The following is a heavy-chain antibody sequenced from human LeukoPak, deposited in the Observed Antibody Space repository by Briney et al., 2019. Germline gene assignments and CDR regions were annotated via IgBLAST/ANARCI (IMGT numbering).Heavy chain of an antibody. V-gene: IGHV3-21*01. CDR1: GFTFSSYS. CDR3: ARDLRGFDY. Sequence: PGGSLRLSCAASGFTFSSYSMNWVRQAPGKGLEWVSSISSSSSYTYYADSVKGRFTISRDNAKNSLYLQMNSLRAEDTAVYYCARDLRGFDYWGQGTLVTVSS. J-gene: IGHJ4*02. CDR2: ISSSSSYT.